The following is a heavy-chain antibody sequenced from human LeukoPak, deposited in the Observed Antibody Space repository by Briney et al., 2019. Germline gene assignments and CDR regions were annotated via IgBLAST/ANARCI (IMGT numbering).Heavy chain of an antibody. V-gene: IGHV3-33*01. CDR1: GFIFSKYF. CDR2: SWSDGIKE. Sequence: PGGSLRLSCVAAGFIFSKYFMHWVRQAPGKGLGWEALSWSDGIKENYLDSGKGRFSISRDNSKNMVYLQMNSLRAEDTAVYYCARAPPGVITGYHFDFWGQGTLVTVSS. CDR3: ARAPPGVITGYHFDF. J-gene: IGHJ4*02. D-gene: IGHD3-9*01.